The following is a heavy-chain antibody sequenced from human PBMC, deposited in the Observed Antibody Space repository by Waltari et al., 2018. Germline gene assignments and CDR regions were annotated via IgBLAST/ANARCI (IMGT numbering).Heavy chain of an antibody. Sequence: QVQLQESGPGLVKPSETLSLTCTVSGGSISSYYWSWIRQPPGKGLEWVSYISSSSSTIYYADAVKGRFTISRDNAKNSLYLQMNSLRSEDTAVYYCATGNPAGLYWGQGTLVTVSS. CDR2: ISSSSSTI. V-gene: IGHV3-11*01. D-gene: IGHD3-10*01. CDR3: ATGNPAGLY. J-gene: IGHJ4*02. CDR1: GGSISSYY.